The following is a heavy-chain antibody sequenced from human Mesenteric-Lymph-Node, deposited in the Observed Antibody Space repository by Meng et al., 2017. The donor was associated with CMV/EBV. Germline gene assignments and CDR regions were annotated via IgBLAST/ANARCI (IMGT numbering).Heavy chain of an antibody. CDR1: GFTFSDYY. J-gene: IGHJ4*02. CDR2: ISSSGSTI. D-gene: IGHD3-10*01. Sequence: GESLKISCAASGFTFSDYYMSWIRQAPGKGLEWVSYISSSGSTIYYADSVKGRFTISRDNAKNSLYLQMNSLRAEDTAVYYCARDRGLLWFGELRDYWGQGTLVTVSS. CDR3: ARDRGLLWFGELRDY. V-gene: IGHV3-11*01.